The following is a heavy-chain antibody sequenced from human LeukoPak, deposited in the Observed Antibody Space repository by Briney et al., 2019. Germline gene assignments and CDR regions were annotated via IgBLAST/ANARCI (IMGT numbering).Heavy chain of an antibody. J-gene: IGHJ6*03. CDR2: ISAYNGNT. Sequence: ASVKVSCRASGYTFTSYGISWVRQAPGQGLEWMGWISAYNGNTNYAQKLQGRVTMTTDTSTSTAYMELSSLRSEDTAVYYCARDVPVDYYYYYMDVWGKGTTVTVSS. CDR3: ARDVPVDYYYYYMDV. CDR1: GYTFTSYG. V-gene: IGHV1-18*01.